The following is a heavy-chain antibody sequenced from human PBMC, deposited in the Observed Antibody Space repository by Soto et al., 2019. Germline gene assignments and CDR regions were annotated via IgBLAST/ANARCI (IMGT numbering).Heavy chain of an antibody. D-gene: IGHD3-3*01. CDR3: ARVSGPRVFGVVIIGAFDI. Sequence: QVQLVESGGGVVQPGRSLRLSCAASGFTFSSYAMHWVRQAPGKGLEWVAVISYDGSNKYYADSVKGRFTISRDNSKNTLYLQMNSLRAEDTAVYYGARVSGPRVFGVVIIGAFDIWGQGTMVTVSS. CDR2: ISYDGSNK. J-gene: IGHJ3*02. V-gene: IGHV3-30-3*01. CDR1: GFTFSSYA.